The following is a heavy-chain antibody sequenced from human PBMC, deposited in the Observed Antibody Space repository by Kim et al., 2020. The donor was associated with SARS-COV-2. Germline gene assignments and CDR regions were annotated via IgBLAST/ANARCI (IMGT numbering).Heavy chain of an antibody. J-gene: IGHJ6*02. V-gene: IGHV3-11*04. CDR3: ARGRPEGLYYYYYGMDV. Sequence: VKGRFTISRDNAKNSLYLQMNSLRAEDTAVYYCARGRPEGLYYYYYGMDVWGQGTTVTVSS.